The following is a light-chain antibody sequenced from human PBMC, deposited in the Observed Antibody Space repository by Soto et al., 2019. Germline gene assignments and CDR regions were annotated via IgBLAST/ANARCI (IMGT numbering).Light chain of an antibody. Sequence: QSVLTQPPSVSGAPGERVTISCTGSSSDIGAGYRVRWYQQVPGTAPKLLIYDNTNRPSGVSVRFSGSKSGTSASLAISGLQAEDEADYYCSSYTSSSTLFGGGTKLTVL. V-gene: IGLV1-40*01. CDR2: DNT. CDR3: SSYTSSSTL. J-gene: IGLJ3*02. CDR1: SSDIGAGYR.